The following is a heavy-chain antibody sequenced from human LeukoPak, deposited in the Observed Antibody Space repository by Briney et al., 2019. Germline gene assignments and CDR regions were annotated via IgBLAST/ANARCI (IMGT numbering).Heavy chain of an antibody. D-gene: IGHD6-13*01. CDR2: INHSGST. Sequence: SETPSLACAVYGGSFSGYYWSWIRQPPGKGLEWIGEINHSGSTNYNPSLKSRVTISVDTSKNQFSLKLSSVTAADTAVYYCARGAAGTGYWGQGTLVTVSS. CDR1: GGSFSGYY. V-gene: IGHV4-34*01. J-gene: IGHJ4*02. CDR3: ARGAAGTGY.